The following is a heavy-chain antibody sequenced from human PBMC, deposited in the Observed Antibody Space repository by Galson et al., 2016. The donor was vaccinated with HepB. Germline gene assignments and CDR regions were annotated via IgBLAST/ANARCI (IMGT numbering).Heavy chain of an antibody. CDR1: GGTFNSYV. D-gene: IGHD3-16*02. CDR2: IIPIFHTA. CDR3: AGMITFGGVIATRFDS. J-gene: IGHJ4*02. Sequence: SVKVSCKASGGTFNSYVISWVRQAPGQGLEWMGGIIPIFHTANYAQKLQGRVTITADKSTRTVYMELSSLRSEETAVYYCAGMITFGGVIATRFDSWGQGTLVTVSS. V-gene: IGHV1-69*06.